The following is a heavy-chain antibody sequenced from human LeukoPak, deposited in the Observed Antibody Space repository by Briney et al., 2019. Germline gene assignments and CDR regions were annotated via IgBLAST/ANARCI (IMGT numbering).Heavy chain of an antibody. CDR3: AKGPTPLSSRGWIDP. Sequence: PRGSLRLSCAVSGFTFSSYTMNWVRQAPGKGLEWVSSISSRNTFIYYADSVKGRFTISRDNAKNSLYLQMNSLRPEDTAVYYCAKGPTPLSSRGWIDPWGQGTLVTVSS. CDR2: ISSRNTFI. CDR1: GFTFSSYT. D-gene: IGHD6-13*01. J-gene: IGHJ5*02. V-gene: IGHV3-21*06.